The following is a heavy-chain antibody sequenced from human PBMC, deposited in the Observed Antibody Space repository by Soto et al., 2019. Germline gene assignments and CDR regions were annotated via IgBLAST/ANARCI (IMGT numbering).Heavy chain of an antibody. J-gene: IGHJ4*02. D-gene: IGHD3-9*01. CDR2: IYYSGST. CDR1: GGSISSGDYY. V-gene: IGHV4-61*08. Sequence: PSETLSLTCTVSGGSISSGDYYWSWIRQPPGKGLEWIGYIYYSGSTNYNPSLKSRVTMSVDTSRNQFSLDLSSVTAADTAVYYCAKGGYYDILTGYSDYWGQGALVTVSS. CDR3: AKGGYYDILTGYSDY.